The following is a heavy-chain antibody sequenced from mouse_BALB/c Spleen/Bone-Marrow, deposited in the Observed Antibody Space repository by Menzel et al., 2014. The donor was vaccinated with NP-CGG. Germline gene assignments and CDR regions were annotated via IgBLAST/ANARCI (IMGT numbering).Heavy chain of an antibody. J-gene: IGHJ3*01. CDR3: ANIYYGYYGWFSY. Sequence: LQESGAELVMPGASVKMSCKASGYTFTDYWIHWVKQRPGQCLEWIGAIDTSYTYTTYNQKFKGKATLTVDASSSTAYIQLSSLTSEDSAVYYCANIYYGYYGWFSYWGQGTLVTVSA. CDR2: IDTSYTYT. CDR1: GYTFTDYW. V-gene: IGHV1-69*01. D-gene: IGHD2-1*01.